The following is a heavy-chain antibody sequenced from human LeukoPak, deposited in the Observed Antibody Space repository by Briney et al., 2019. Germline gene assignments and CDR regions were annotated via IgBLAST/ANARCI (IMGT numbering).Heavy chain of an antibody. J-gene: IGHJ4*02. CDR1: GFTFGSYP. CDR3: ARASCSGGSCSFSPGY. CDR2: ISNDGSAE. D-gene: IGHD2-15*01. V-gene: IGHV3-30*04. Sequence: PGGSRRLSCAASGFTFGSYPMHWVRQAPGKGLEWVALISNDGSAEYYADSVKGRFTISRDNSKNTVFLQMNSLRTEDTAVYYCARASCSGGSCSFSPGYWGQGTLVTVSS.